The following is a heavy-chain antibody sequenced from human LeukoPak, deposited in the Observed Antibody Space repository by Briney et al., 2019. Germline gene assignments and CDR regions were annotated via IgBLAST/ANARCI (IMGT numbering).Heavy chain of an antibody. D-gene: IGHD2-2*01. V-gene: IGHV1-2*02. CDR2: IKADSGGT. CDR1: GYTFTGYY. J-gene: IGHJ4*02. CDR3: ATSNFGF. Sequence: GASVKVSCKASGYTFTGYYMHWVRQAPGQGLEWMGWIKADSGGTRYAQQFQGRVTMTRDTSISTAYMELSRLRSDDTAMYYCATSNFGFWGQGTLVTVSS.